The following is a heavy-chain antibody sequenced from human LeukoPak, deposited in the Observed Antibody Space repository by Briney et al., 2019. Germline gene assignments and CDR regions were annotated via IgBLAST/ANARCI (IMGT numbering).Heavy chain of an antibody. D-gene: IGHD3-10*01. CDR3: ARGLYTMIRGVIIY. CDR1: GYTFTSHG. V-gene: IGHV1-18*01. Sequence: ASVKVSCKASGYTFTSHGITWVRQAPGQGLEWMGWISAYNGNTHFAQKLQGRVTMTTDTSTSTAYMELRSLRFDDTAVYYCARGLYTMIRGVIIYWGQGTLVTVSS. CDR2: ISAYNGNT. J-gene: IGHJ4*02.